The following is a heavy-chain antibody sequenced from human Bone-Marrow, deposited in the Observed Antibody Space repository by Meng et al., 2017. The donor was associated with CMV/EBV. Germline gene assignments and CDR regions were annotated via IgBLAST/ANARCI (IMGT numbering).Heavy chain of an antibody. CDR1: GGTFSSYA. V-gene: IGHV1-69*05. CDR3: ARDPFYGSGSGSD. J-gene: IGHJ4*01. Sequence: SVKVSCKASGGTFSSYAISWVRQAPGQGLEWMGGIIPIFGTANYAQKFQGRVTITTDESTSTAYMELSSLRSEDTAVYYCARDPFYGSGSGSDWGPGNLVNVAS. CDR2: IIPIFGTA. D-gene: IGHD3-10*01.